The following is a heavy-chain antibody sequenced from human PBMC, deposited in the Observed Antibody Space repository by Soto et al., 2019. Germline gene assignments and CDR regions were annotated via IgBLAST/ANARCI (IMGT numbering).Heavy chain of an antibody. D-gene: IGHD3-16*02. CDR3: ARDGLLFSGPYRPSRFDH. CDR1: GFKFSDYW. Sequence: GGSLRLSCAASGFKFSDYWMSWVRQAPGKGLEWVGNIKHDTSEAHYADSVKGRFTITRDNIKNFLFLQMRDLRADDTASYYCARDGLLFSGPYRPSRFDHWGLGALVTVSS. CDR2: IKHDTSEA. J-gene: IGHJ4*02. V-gene: IGHV3-7*03.